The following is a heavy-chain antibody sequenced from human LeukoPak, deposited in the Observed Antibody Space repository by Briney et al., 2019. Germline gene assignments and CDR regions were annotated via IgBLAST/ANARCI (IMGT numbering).Heavy chain of an antibody. Sequence: SVKVSCKASGYTFTGYYMHWVRQAPGQGLEWMGWINPNSGGTNYAQKFQGRVTMTRDTSISTAYMELSRLRSDDTAVYYCARDVTDIVVVPAAIGEYRYYFDYWGQGTLVTVSS. CDR2: INPNSGGT. V-gene: IGHV1-2*02. J-gene: IGHJ4*02. D-gene: IGHD2-2*02. CDR1: GYTFTGYY. CDR3: ARDVTDIVVVPAAIGEYRYYFDY.